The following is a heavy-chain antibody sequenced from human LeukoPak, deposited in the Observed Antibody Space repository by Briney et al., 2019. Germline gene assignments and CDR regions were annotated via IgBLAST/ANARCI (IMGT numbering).Heavy chain of an antibody. CDR2: IKQDGSEK. CDR3: ASGFLDDFSSSHF. CDR1: EFTFFTYW. D-gene: IGHD3-3*01. V-gene: IGHV3-7*01. Sequence: LSGGSLRLSCTASEFTFFTYWMSWVRQAPGKGLEWVANIKQDGSEKYYVDSVKGRFTSSRDNAMKSLYLQMNSLRAEDTAVYYCASGFLDDFSSSHFWGQGTLVTVSS. J-gene: IGHJ4*02.